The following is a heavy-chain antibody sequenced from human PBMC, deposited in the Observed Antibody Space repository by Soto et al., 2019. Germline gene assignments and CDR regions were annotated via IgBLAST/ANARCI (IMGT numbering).Heavy chain of an antibody. Sequence: SETLSLTCTVSGGSISSYYWSWIRQPPGKGREWIGYIYYSGSTNYNPSLKSRVTISVDTYKNQFSLKLSSVTAADTAVYYCARGYYYDSSGYLFESPDYFQPWGQGALVTVSA. CDR1: GGSISSYY. CDR2: IYYSGST. V-gene: IGHV4-59*01. CDR3: ARGYYYDSSGYLFESPDYFQP. D-gene: IGHD3-22*01. J-gene: IGHJ1*01.